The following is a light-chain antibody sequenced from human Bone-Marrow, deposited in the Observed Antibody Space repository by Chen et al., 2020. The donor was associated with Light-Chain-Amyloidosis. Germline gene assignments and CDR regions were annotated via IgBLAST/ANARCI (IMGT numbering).Light chain of an antibody. CDR2: DVS. CDR1: NIGSTS. V-gene: IGLV3-21*02. CDR3: QVWDRSSDRPV. Sequence: SYLLTQPSSFSVAPGQTAPVACGGNNIGSTSVHWYQQTPGQAPLLVVYDVSDRSSGIPERLSGSNYGSTATLTISRVEAGDEADYYCQVWDRSSDRPVFGGGTKLTVL. J-gene: IGLJ3*02.